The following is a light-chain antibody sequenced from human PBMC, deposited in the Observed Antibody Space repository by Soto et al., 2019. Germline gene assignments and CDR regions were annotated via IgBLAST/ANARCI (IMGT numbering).Light chain of an antibody. CDR1: QSVSII. CDR3: QQYTVWTLT. J-gene: IGKJ4*01. CDR2: CAS. Sequence: EIVMTQSPATLSVSPGERATLSCRASQSVSIILAGYQQKPGQTPKLLIYCASTRATGIPARFSGSGSGTEFTLTISSLQSEDFAVYYCQQYTVWTLTFGGGTKVEFK. V-gene: IGKV3-15*01.